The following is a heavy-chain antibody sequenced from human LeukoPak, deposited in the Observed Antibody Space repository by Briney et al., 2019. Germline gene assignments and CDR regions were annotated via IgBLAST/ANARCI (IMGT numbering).Heavy chain of an antibody. J-gene: IGHJ3*02. CDR2: INPNSGGT. D-gene: IGHD1-26*01. CDR3: ARSDVGAILWAFDI. Sequence: ASVKVSCKASGYTFIGYYMHWVRQAPGQGLEWMGWINPNSGGTNYAQKFQGRVTMTRDTSISTAYMELSRLRSDDTAVYYCARSDVGAILWAFDIWGQGTMVTVSS. CDR1: GYTFIGYY. V-gene: IGHV1-2*02.